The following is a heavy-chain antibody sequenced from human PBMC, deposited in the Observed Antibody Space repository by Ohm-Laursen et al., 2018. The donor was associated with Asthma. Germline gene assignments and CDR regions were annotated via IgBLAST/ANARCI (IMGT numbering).Heavy chain of an antibody. CDR3: ARDQIGGSPDYLDA. D-gene: IGHD3-3*01. Sequence: SLRLSCSASGFSFSNYDVHWVRQAPGKGLEWVAVTSVDGTIKIYTDSVKGRFAISRDNSKDTLYLQMNSLRPEDTAMYFCARDQIGGSPDYLDAWGQGTLVTVSS. CDR2: TSVDGTIK. J-gene: IGHJ4*02. V-gene: IGHV3-30*09. CDR1: GFSFSNYD.